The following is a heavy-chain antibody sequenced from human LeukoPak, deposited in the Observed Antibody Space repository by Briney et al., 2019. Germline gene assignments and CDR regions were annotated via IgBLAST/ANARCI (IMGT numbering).Heavy chain of an antibody. D-gene: IGHD3-22*01. CDR2: ISWDGGST. CDR3: AESGTYYYDSSGYDLDY. J-gene: IGHJ4*02. Sequence: GGSLRLSCAASGFTFDDYAMHWVRQAPGKGLEWVSLISWDGGSTYYADSVKGRFTISRGNSKNSLYLQMNSLRAEDTALYYCAESGTYYYDSSGYDLDYWGQGTLVTVSS. CDR1: GFTFDDYA. V-gene: IGHV3-43D*04.